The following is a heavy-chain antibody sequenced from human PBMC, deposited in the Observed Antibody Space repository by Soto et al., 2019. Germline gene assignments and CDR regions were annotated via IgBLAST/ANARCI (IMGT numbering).Heavy chain of an antibody. V-gene: IGHV4-34*01. CDR1: GGSFSGYY. CDR3: ARVSGSYYYGMDV. D-gene: IGHD1-26*01. J-gene: IGHJ6*02. Sequence: SETLSLTCAAYGGSFSGYYWSWVRQPPGKGLEWIGEIYHSGSTNYNPSLKSRVTISVDKSKNQFSLKLSSVTAADTAVYYCARVSGSYYYGMDVWGQGTTVTVSS. CDR2: IYHSGST.